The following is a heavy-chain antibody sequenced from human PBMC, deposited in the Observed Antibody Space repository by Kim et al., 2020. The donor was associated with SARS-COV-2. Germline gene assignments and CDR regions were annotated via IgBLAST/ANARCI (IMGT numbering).Heavy chain of an antibody. V-gene: IGHV3-53*01. D-gene: IGHD3-10*01. CDR3: ARDNGDSPPLYYYYGMDV. J-gene: IGHJ6*02. Sequence: KGRFTISRDNSKNTLYLQMNSLRAEDTAVYYCARDNGDSPPLYYYYGMDVWGQGTTVTVSS.